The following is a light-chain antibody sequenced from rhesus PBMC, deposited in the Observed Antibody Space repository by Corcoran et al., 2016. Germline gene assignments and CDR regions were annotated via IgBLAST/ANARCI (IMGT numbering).Light chain of an antibody. CDR1: QSVSSI. J-gene: IGKJ4*01. CDR2: YAS. CDR3: QQYNNWLT. V-gene: IGKV3-35*01. Sequence: EIVMTQSPATLSLSPGERATLSCRASQSVSSILAWYQQKPGQAPRLLIYYASNRATGIPDRFRGSGSGTDLTLTISSLEPEDVGVYYCQQYNNWLTFGGGTKVELK.